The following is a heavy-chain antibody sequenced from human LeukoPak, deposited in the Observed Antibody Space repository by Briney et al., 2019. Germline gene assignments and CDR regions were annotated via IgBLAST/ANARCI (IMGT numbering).Heavy chain of an antibody. Sequence: PGGSLRLSCAASGFTFNNYAMTWVRQAPGKGLEWVSGIGGGGGSSYYADSVKGRFTISRDNSKNTLYLQMNSLRAEDTAVYYCAKDPEQLEAPYNWFDPWGQGTLVTVSS. CDR3: AKDPEQLEAPYNWFDP. D-gene: IGHD5-18*01. V-gene: IGHV3-23*01. CDR2: IGGGGGSS. J-gene: IGHJ5*02. CDR1: GFTFNNYA.